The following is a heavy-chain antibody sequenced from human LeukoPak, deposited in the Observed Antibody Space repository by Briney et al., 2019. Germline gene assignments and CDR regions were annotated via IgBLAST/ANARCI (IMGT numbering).Heavy chain of an antibody. CDR2: IYHSGST. V-gene: IGHV4-30-2*01. CDR1: GGSISSGGYY. D-gene: IGHD6-13*01. J-gene: IGHJ6*03. Sequence: SETLSLTCTVSGGSISSGGYYWSWIRQPPGKGLEWIGYIYHSGSTYYNPSLKSRVTISVDRSKNQFSLKLSSVTAADTAVYYCARDIAAAGTGFYYYYYTDVWGKGTTVTVSS. CDR3: ARDIAAAGTGFYYYYYTDV.